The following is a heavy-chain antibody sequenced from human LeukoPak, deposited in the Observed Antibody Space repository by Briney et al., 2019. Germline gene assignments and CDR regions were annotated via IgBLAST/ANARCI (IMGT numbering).Heavy chain of an antibody. V-gene: IGHV4-34*01. D-gene: IGHD2-2*01. Sequence: SETLSLTCAVYGGSFSGYYWSWIRQPPGKGLEWIGEINHSGSTNYNPSLKSRVTISVDTSKNQFSLKLSSVTAADTAVYYCASHCSSTSCYESPLSWGQGTLVTVSS. CDR1: GGSFSGYY. CDR3: ASHCSSTSCYESPLS. CDR2: INHSGST. J-gene: IGHJ4*02.